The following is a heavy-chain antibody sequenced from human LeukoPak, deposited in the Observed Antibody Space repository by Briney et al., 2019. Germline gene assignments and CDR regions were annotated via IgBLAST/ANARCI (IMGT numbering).Heavy chain of an antibody. CDR3: ARKTGDPPYYYYGMDV. J-gene: IGHJ6*02. V-gene: IGHV5-51*01. Sequence: GESLKISCKGSGYSFTSYWIGWVRQMPGKGLEWMGNIYPGDSDTRYSPSFQGQVTISADKSISTAYLQWSSLKASDTAMYYCARKTGDPPYYYYGMDVWGQGTTVTVSS. D-gene: IGHD7-27*01. CDR1: GYSFTSYW. CDR2: IYPGDSDT.